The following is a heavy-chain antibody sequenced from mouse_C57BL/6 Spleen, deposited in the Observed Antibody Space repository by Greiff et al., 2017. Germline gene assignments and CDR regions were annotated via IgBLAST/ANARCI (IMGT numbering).Heavy chain of an antibody. J-gene: IGHJ1*03. Sequence: EVKVVESGGGLVKPGGSLKLSCAASGFTFSSYAMSWVRQTPEKSLEWVATISDGGSYTYYPDNVKGRFTISRDNAKNNLYLQMSHLKSEDTAMYYCAREVVATPGFDVWGTGTTVTVSS. CDR3: AREVVATPGFDV. V-gene: IGHV5-4*01. CDR2: ISDGGSYT. D-gene: IGHD1-1*01. CDR1: GFTFSSYA.